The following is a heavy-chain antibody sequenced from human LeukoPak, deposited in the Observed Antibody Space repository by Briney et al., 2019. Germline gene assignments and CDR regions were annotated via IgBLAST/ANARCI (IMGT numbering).Heavy chain of an antibody. V-gene: IGHV3-21*01. Sequence: KAGGSLRLSCAASGFTFSSYAMSWVRQAPGKGLEWVSSISSSSSYIYYADSVKGRFTISRDNAKNSLYLQMNSLRAEDTAVYYCARDHYGYSYGYGDYWGQGTLVTVSS. D-gene: IGHD5-18*01. CDR1: GFTFSSYA. J-gene: IGHJ4*02. CDR2: ISSSSSYI. CDR3: ARDHYGYSYGYGDY.